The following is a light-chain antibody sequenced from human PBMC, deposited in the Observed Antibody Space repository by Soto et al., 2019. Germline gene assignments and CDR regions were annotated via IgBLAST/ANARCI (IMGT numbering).Light chain of an antibody. Sequence: DIQMTQSPSSLSASVGDRVTITCRASQSISSYLNWYQQKPGKAPKLLIYAASSLQSGVPSRFSGSGSGTDFPLTISSLQAEDFATYYCKQSYSTPLTFGGGTKVEFK. CDR2: AAS. CDR3: KQSYSTPLT. V-gene: IGKV1-39*01. J-gene: IGKJ4*02. CDR1: QSISSY.